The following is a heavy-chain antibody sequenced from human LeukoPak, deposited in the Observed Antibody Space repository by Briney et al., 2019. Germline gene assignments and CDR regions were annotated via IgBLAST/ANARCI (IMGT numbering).Heavy chain of an antibody. V-gene: IGHV4-59*01. CDR2: IYYSGST. Sequence: PSETLSLTCTVSGGSISSYYWSWIRQPPGKGLEWIGYIYYSGSTNYNPSLKSRVTTSVDTSKNQFSLKLSSVTAADTAVYYCARGNKLYYYDSSGYYQYFDYWGQGTLVTVSS. D-gene: IGHD3-22*01. CDR3: ARGNKLYYYDSSGYYQYFDY. CDR1: GGSISSYY. J-gene: IGHJ4*02.